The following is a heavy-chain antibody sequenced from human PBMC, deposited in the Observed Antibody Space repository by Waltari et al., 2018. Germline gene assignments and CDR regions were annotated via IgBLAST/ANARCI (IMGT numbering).Heavy chain of an antibody. CDR3: ARDPYGDPSV. D-gene: IGHD4-17*01. J-gene: IGHJ4*02. V-gene: IGHV4-59*01. Sequence: QVQLQESGPGLVKPSETLSLTCTVSGGSISSYYWSWIRQPPGKGLEWIGYIYYSGSTNYNPSLKSRVTISVDTSKNQFSLKLSSVTAADTAVYYCARDPYGDPSVWGQGTLVTVSS. CDR1: GGSISSYY. CDR2: IYYSGST.